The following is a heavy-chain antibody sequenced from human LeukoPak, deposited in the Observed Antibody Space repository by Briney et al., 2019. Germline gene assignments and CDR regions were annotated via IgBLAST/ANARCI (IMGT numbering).Heavy chain of an antibody. V-gene: IGHV1-69*13. D-gene: IGHD2-15*01. J-gene: IGHJ5*02. CDR3: AREVYCSGGSCARPWFDP. CDR2: IIPIFGTA. CDR1: GGTFSSYA. Sequence: SVKVSCKASGGTFSSYAISWVRQAPGQGLEWMGGIIPIFGTANYAQKFQGRVTITADESTSTAYMELSSLRSEDTAVYYCAREVYCSGGSCARPWFDPRGQGTLVTVSS.